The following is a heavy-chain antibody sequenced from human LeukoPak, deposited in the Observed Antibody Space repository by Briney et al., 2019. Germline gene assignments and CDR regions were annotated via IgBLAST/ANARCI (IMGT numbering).Heavy chain of an antibody. CDR3: ARVPSWTITGTLVVRFDP. V-gene: IGHV1-2*02. D-gene: IGHD1-7*01. Sequence: GASVKVCCKASGYTFTGYYMHWVRQAPGQGLEWMGWINPNSGGTNYAQKFQGRVTMTRDTSISTAYMELSRLRSDDTAVYYCARVPSWTITGTLVVRFDPWGQGTLVTVSS. CDR1: GYTFTGYY. J-gene: IGHJ5*02. CDR2: INPNSGGT.